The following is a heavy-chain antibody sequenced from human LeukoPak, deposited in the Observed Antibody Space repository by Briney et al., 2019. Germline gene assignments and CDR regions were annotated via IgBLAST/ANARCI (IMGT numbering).Heavy chain of an antibody. Sequence: PGGSLRLSCATSGFSFNRRGMNWVRQPPGKGLEGVSYISPRSETIFYAESVQGRFAVSRDDAKGSLSLQMHTLRVEDTAVYYCARIDGPTVFTYYMDLWGKGTTVTVAS. CDR1: GFSFNRRG. CDR2: ISPRSETI. V-gene: IGHV3-48*04. CDR3: ARIDGPTVFTYYMDL. J-gene: IGHJ6*03. D-gene: IGHD3-16*01.